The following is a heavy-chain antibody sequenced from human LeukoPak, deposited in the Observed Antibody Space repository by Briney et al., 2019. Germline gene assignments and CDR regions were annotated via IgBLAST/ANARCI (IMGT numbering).Heavy chain of an antibody. J-gene: IGHJ4*02. D-gene: IGHD6-13*01. CDR1: GITLSSYA. CDR2: ISSNGGST. V-gene: IGHV3-64D*09. CDR3: ATIAAAGTLDY. Sequence: GGSLRLSCAASGITLSSYAMHWVRQAPGKGLEYVSAISSNGGSTYYADSVKGRFTISRDNSKNTLYLQMSSLRAEDTAVYYCATIAAAGTLDYWGQGTLVTVSS.